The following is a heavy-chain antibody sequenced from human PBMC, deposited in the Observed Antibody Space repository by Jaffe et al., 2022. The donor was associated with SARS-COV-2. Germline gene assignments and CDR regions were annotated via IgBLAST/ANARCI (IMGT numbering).Heavy chain of an antibody. CDR2: VYRSGSA. CDR3: ARSCSSTTCPFTH. D-gene: IGHD2-2*01. Sequence: QVQLQESGPGLITSSETLSLTCTVSGNSADSISSGYYWGWIRQPPGKGLEWIGSVYRSGSAYYNPSLRGRVAISVDTSENRFSLSLSSVTAADTAVYYCARSCSSTTCPFTHWGQGVLVTVSS. J-gene: IGHJ4*02. V-gene: IGHV4-38-2*02. CDR1: GNSADSISSGYY.